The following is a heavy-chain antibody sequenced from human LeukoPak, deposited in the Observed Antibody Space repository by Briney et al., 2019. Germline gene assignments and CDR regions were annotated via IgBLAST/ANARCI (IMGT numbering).Heavy chain of an antibody. J-gene: IGHJ4*02. V-gene: IGHV3-30*04. CDR2: ISYDGSNK. CDR3: ARCYYDGSGFYYYFDY. CDR1: GFTFSSCA. Sequence: TGGSLRLSCAASGFTFSSCAMHWVRQAPGKGLEWVAVISYDGSNKYYADSVKGRFTISRDNSKNTLYLQMNSLRAEDTAVYYCARCYYDGSGFYYYFDYWGQGTLVTVSS. D-gene: IGHD3-22*01.